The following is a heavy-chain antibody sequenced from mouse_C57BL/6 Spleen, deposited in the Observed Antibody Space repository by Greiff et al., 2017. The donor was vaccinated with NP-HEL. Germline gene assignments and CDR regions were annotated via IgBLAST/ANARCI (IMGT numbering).Heavy chain of an antibody. J-gene: IGHJ2*01. CDR3: TTSDYYGSSYEDYFDY. Sequence: VQLQQSGAELVRPGASVKLSCTASGFNIKDDYMHWVKQRPEQGLEWIGWIDPENGDTEYASKFQGKATITADTSSNTAYLQLSSLTSEDTAVYYCTTSDYYGSSYEDYFDYWGQGTTRTVSS. V-gene: IGHV14-4*01. D-gene: IGHD1-1*01. CDR2: IDPENGDT. CDR1: GFNIKDDY.